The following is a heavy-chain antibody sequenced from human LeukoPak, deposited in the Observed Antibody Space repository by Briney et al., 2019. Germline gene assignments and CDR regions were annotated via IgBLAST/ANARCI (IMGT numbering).Heavy chain of an antibody. CDR3: ARAGGYSYGSLTN. Sequence: GGSLRLSCAASGFTVSSNYMSWVRQAPGKGLEWVSVIYSGGSTYYADSVKGRFTISRDNSKNTLYLQMNSLRAEDTAVYYCARAGGYSYGSLTNWGQGTLVTVSS. V-gene: IGHV3-53*01. D-gene: IGHD5-18*01. CDR1: GFTVSSNY. CDR2: IYSGGST. J-gene: IGHJ4*02.